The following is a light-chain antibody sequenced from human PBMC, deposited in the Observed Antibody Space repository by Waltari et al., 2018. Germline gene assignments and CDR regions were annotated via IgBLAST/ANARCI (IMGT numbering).Light chain of an antibody. V-gene: IGLV4-69*01. CDR3: QTGGHGTWV. CDR2: VNSDGSH. J-gene: IGLJ3*02. Sequence: QLVVTQSPSASASLGASVKLTCTLSSGHSSNVIAWLQQHPERGPRYLMKVNSDGSHSKGAGIPDRFSDSSSGAERYLTISNLQSEDEADYYCQTGGHGTWVFGGGTKLTVL. CDR1: SGHSSNV.